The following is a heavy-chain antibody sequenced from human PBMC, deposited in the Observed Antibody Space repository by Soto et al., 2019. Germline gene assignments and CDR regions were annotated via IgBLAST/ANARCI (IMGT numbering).Heavy chain of an antibody. D-gene: IGHD6-19*01. CDR2: ISYDGINK. CDR3: AKSFSSGWLFDY. CDR1: GFTFSSYG. Sequence: QVQLVESGGGVVQPGRSLRLSCAASGFTFSSYGMHWVRQAPGKGLEWVAVISYDGINKYYADSVKGRFTISRDNSKNTLYLQMNSLRAEDTAVYYCAKSFSSGWLFDYWGQGTLVTVSS. V-gene: IGHV3-30*18. J-gene: IGHJ4*02.